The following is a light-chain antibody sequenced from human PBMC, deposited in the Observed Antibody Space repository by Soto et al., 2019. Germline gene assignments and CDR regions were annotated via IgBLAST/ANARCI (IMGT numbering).Light chain of an antibody. V-gene: IGLV3-1*01. J-gene: IGLJ2*01. Sequence: SYEPTQPPSVSVSPGQTATITCSGDKLGDKYACWYQQKPGQSPVLVIYQDTKRPSGIPERFSGSNSGNTATLTISGTQAMDEADYYCQVWDSSTAWVFGGGTKLTVL. CDR3: QVWDSSTAWV. CDR1: KLGDKY. CDR2: QDT.